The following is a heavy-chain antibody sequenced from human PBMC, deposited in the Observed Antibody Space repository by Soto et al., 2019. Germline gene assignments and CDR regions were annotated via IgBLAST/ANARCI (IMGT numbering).Heavy chain of an antibody. J-gene: IGHJ6*02. CDR1: GFTFSTHA. CDR3: ATRRDASYYYYGMDV. Sequence: EVQLLESGGGLVQPGGSLRLSCAASGFTFSTHAMTRVRQAPGMGLEWVSAISGSGDNTYYADSVKGRFTISRDNSKNTLFLQMNSLRAEDTAVYNCATRRDASYYYYGMDVWGQGTTVTVSS. V-gene: IGHV3-23*01. CDR2: ISGSGDNT. D-gene: IGHD2-2*01.